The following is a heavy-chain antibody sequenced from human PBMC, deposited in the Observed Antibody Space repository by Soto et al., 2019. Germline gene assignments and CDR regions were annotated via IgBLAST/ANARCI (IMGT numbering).Heavy chain of an antibody. D-gene: IGHD6-6*01. CDR2: IIPIFGTA. V-gene: IGHV1-69*13. CDR1: GGTFSSYA. CDR3: AREGIAARYYYGMDV. J-gene: IGHJ6*02. Sequence: SVKVSCKASGGTFSSYAISWVRQAPGQGLEWMGGIIPIFGTANYAQRFQGRVTITADESTSTAYMELSSLRSEDTAVYYCAREGIAARYYYGMDVWGQGTTVTVSS.